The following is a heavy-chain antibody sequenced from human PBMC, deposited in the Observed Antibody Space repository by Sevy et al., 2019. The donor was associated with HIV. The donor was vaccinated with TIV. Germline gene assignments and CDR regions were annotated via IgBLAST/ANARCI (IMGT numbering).Heavy chain of an antibody. V-gene: IGHV1-24*01. CDR1: GYTLTELS. D-gene: IGHD6-13*01. Sequence: ASVKVSCKVSGYTLTELSMHWVRQAPGKGLEWMGGFDPEDGETIYAQKFQGRVTMTEDTSTDTAYMELSSLRSEDTAVYYCATESGYSSSLDYFDYWGQRTLVTVSS. J-gene: IGHJ4*02. CDR3: ATESGYSSSLDYFDY. CDR2: FDPEDGET.